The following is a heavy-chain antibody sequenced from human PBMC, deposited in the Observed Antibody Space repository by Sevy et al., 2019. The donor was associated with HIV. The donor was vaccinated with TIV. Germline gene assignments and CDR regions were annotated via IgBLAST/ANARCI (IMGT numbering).Heavy chain of an antibody. CDR2: IKEDGSEK. CDR3: ARGRRYESSGPFGN. J-gene: IGHJ4*02. Sequence: GGSLRLSCAASGFTFSTYNHYWMTWVRQAPGKGLDGVANIKEDGSEKYYVDTVKGRFTITRDNAKNPVYQQMNSLRAEDTAVYYCARGRRYESSGPFGNWGQGILVTVSS. V-gene: IGHV3-7*01. D-gene: IGHD3-22*01. CDR1: GFTFSTYNHYW.